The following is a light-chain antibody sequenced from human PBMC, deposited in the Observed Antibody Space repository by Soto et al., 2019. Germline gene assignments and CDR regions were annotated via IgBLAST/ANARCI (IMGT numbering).Light chain of an antibody. CDR2: EVS. J-gene: IGLJ2*01. Sequence: QSVLTQPPSASGSPGQLVTISCTGTSSDVGGYNFVSWYQQYPGKAPKLMIYEVSKRPSGVPDRFSGSKSGNTASLTVSGLQAEDEADYHCSSYAGSKLVFGGGTKLTVL. CDR1: SSDVGGYNF. V-gene: IGLV2-8*01. CDR3: SSYAGSKLV.